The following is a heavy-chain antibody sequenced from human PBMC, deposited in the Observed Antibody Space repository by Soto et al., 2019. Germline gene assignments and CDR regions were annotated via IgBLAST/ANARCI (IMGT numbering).Heavy chain of an antibody. V-gene: IGHV1-69*08. J-gene: IGHJ4*02. CDR1: GGTFSSYT. Sequence: QVQLVQSGAEVKKPGSSVKVSCKASGGTFSSYTISWVRQAPGQGLEWMGRIIPILGIANYAQKFQGRVTXTXDXXTSTAYMELSSLRSEDTAVYYCARDLGDYGDYLNYWGQGTLVTVSS. D-gene: IGHD4-17*01. CDR3: ARDLGDYGDYLNY. CDR2: IIPILGIA.